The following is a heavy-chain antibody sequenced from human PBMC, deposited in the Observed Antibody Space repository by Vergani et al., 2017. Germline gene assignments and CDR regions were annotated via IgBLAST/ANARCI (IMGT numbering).Heavy chain of an antibody. D-gene: IGHD2-2*01. J-gene: IGHJ3*02. CDR2: ISAYNGNT. CDR1: GYTFTSYG. CDR3: AREGVVVPAANIPRSAVAGSDAFDI. V-gene: IGHV1-18*01. Sequence: QVQLVQSGAEVKKPGASVKVSCKASGYTFTSYGISWVRQAPGQGLEWMGWISAYNGNTNYAQKLQGRVTMTTDTSTSTAYMELRSLRSDDRAVYYWAREGVVVPAANIPRSAVAGSDAFDIWGQGTMVTVSS.